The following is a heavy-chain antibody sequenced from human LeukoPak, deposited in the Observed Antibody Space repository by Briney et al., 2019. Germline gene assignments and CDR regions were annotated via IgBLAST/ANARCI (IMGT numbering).Heavy chain of an antibody. Sequence: GASVTVSFKASGYTFTSYGISWVRQAPGQGLEWMGWISAYNGNTNYAQKLQGRVTMTTDTSTSTAYMELRSLRSDDTAVYYCARDPQVGAPRPRNWFDPWGQGTLVTVSS. CDR3: ARDPQVGAPRPRNWFDP. V-gene: IGHV1-18*01. CDR1: GYTFTSYG. D-gene: IGHD1-26*01. CDR2: ISAYNGNT. J-gene: IGHJ5*02.